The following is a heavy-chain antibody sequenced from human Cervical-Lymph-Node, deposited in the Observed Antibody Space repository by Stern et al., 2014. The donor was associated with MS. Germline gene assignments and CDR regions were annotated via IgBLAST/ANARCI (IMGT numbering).Heavy chain of an antibody. D-gene: IGHD2-21*02. CDR3: ASAPGVTALPTHFDY. V-gene: IGHV1-69*06. Sequence: VQLGESGAEVKKPGSSVKVSCKASGDTFSNCAITWVLQAPGQGLKWMGGIIPLFGTPIYARRFQGRVTITADKSTSTAYMELSSLRSEDTAVYYCASAPGVTALPTHFDYWGQGTLVTVSS. CDR1: GDTFSNCA. CDR2: IIPLFGTP. J-gene: IGHJ4*02.